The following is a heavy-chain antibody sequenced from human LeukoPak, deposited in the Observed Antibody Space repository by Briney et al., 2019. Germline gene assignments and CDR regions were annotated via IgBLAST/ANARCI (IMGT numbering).Heavy chain of an antibody. CDR1: GYTFTSYG. CDR3: ARDQRRYSSPGEDAFDI. Sequence: GASVKVSCKASGYTFTSYGISWVRQAPGQGLEWMGWISAYNGNTNYAQKLQGRVTMTTDTSTSTAYMELRSLRSDDTAVYYCARDQRRYSSPGEDAFDIWGQGTMVTVSS. CDR2: ISAYNGNT. D-gene: IGHD6-13*01. V-gene: IGHV1-18*01. J-gene: IGHJ3*02.